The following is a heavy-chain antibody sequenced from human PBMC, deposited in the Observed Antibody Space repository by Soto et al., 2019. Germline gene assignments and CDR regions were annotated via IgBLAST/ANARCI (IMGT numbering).Heavy chain of an antibody. CDR3: ARPVPAAGYYYGMDV. D-gene: IGHD2-2*01. CDR2: IIPSFGTA. J-gene: IGHJ6*02. Sequence: QVQLVQSGAEVKKPGSSVKVSCKASGGTFSSYAISWVRQAPGQGLEWMGGIIPSFGTANYAQKFQGRVTITADESTSTASMELRSLRSEDTAVYYCARPVPAAGYYYGMDVWGQGTTVTVSS. CDR1: GGTFSSYA. V-gene: IGHV1-69*12.